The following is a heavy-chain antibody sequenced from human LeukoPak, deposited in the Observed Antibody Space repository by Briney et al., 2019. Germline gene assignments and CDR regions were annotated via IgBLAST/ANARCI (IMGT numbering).Heavy chain of an antibody. CDR3: ARDGDYDILTGPYAFDI. CDR2: IHQSGST. J-gene: IGHJ3*02. Sequence: SETLSLTCGVSGFSIRSGHYWGWIRQPPGKGLEWIANIHQSGSTYHNPSLRSRVTISVDTYKNQFSLKLSSVTAADTAVYYCARDGDYDILTGPYAFDIWGQGTMVTVSS. CDR1: GFSIRSGHY. V-gene: IGHV4-38-2*02. D-gene: IGHD3-9*01.